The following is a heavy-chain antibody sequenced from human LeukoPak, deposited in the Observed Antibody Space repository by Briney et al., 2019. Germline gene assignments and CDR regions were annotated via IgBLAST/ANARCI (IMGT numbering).Heavy chain of an antibody. CDR1: GFNFANHA. J-gene: IGHJ1*01. D-gene: IGHD2-21*02. CDR2: INPDGRDT. CDR3: TSWGDTTAEYFQR. Sequence: PGGSLRLSCAASGFNFANHAMSWVRQTPGKGLEWVAHINPDGRDTYYVDSVKGRFTISRDNAQNSMYLQMNSLRVEDTAVYYCTSWGDTTAEYFQRWGQGTLVTVSS. V-gene: IGHV3-7*01.